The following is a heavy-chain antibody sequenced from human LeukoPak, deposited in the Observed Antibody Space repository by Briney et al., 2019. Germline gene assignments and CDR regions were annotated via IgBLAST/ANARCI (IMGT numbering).Heavy chain of an antibody. Sequence: GGSLRLSCAASGFTFSSYAMSWVRQAPGKGLEWVSVISGSGGSTYYADSVKGRFTISRDNSDNTLYLQMNSLRTEDTAVYYCASRSSDWYFFDYWGQGTLVTVSS. CDR2: ISGSGGST. CDR1: GFTFSSYA. CDR3: ASRSSDWYFFDY. J-gene: IGHJ4*02. V-gene: IGHV3-23*01. D-gene: IGHD6-19*01.